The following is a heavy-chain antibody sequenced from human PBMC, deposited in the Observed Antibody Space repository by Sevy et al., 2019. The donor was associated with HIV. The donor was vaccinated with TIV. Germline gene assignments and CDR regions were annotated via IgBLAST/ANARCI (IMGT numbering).Heavy chain of an antibody. D-gene: IGHD2-2*03. V-gene: IGHV3-11*01. CDR3: ARDPLLGIAREVARGGY. Sequence: GGSLRLSCSGSGFIFSDYYMSWIRQAPGRGLEWVSYISGSGITYYADSVEGRFTISRDNARNSLYVQMNSLRADDTAVYDCARDPLLGIAREVARGGYWGQGTLVTVSS. CDR2: ISGSGIT. J-gene: IGHJ4*02. CDR1: GFIFSDYY.